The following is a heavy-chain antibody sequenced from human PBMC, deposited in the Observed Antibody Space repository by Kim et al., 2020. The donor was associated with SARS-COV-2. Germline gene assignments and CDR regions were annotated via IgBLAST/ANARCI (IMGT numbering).Heavy chain of an antibody. CDR1: GFTFSSYA. CDR3: VKGRQQLAHRAFDY. V-gene: IGHV3-64D*09. CDR2: ISSNGGST. D-gene: IGHD6-13*01. Sequence: GGSLRLSCSASGFTFSSYAMHWVRQAPGKGLEYVSAISSNGGSTYYADSVKGRFTISRDNSKNTLYLQMSSLRAEDTAVYYCVKGRQQLAHRAFDYWGQGTLVTVSS. J-gene: IGHJ4*02.